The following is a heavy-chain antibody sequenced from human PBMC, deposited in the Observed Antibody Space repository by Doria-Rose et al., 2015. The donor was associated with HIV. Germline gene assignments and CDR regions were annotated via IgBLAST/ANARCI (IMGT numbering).Heavy chain of an antibody. CDR3: ARIKSSRWYHKYYFDF. D-gene: IGHD6-13*01. J-gene: IGHJ4*02. V-gene: IGHV2-26*01. Sequence: QVQLVQSGPVLVKPTETLTLTCTVSGVSLSSPGMGVSWIRQPPGKALEWLTNIFSDDERAYETSLKSRLTISRGTSKSQVVLTMTDMDPVDTATYYCARIKSSRWYHKYYFDFWGQGTLAIVSA. CDR1: GVSLSSPGMG. CDR2: IFSDDER.